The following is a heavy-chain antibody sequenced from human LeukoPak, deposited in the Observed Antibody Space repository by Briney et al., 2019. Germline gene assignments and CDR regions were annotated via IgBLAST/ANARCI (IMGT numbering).Heavy chain of an antibody. CDR2: TYYRSKWYN. D-gene: IGHD6-13*01. CDR3: ARDLSSSWASYYYYGMDV. V-gene: IGHV6-1*01. J-gene: IGHJ6*02. CDR1: GDSVSSNSAA. Sequence: SQTLPLTCAISGDSVSSNSAAWNWIRQSPSRGLEWLGRTYYRSKWYNDYAVSVKSRITINPDTSKNQFSLQLNSVTPEDTAVYYCARDLSSSWASYYYYGMDVWGQGTMVTVSS.